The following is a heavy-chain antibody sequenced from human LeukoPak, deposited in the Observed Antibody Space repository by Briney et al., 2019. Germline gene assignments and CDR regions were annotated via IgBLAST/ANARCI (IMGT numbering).Heavy chain of an antibody. D-gene: IGHD3-10*01. Sequence: SGGSLRLSCAASGFTFSSYGMSWVRQAPGKGLEWVSAISGSGGSTYYADSVKGRFTISRDNSKNTLYLQMNSLRAEDTAVYYCARLLGKFRFGELIHRLPNAFDYWGQGTLVTVSS. J-gene: IGHJ4*02. CDR3: ARLLGKFRFGELIHRLPNAFDY. CDR1: GFTFSSYG. CDR2: ISGSGGST. V-gene: IGHV3-23*01.